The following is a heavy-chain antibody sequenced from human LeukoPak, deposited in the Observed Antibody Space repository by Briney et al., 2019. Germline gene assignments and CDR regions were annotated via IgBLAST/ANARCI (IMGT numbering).Heavy chain of an antibody. CDR1: GYTFTSYG. J-gene: IGHJ3*02. D-gene: IGHD6-13*01. CDR2: ISAYNGNT. V-gene: IGHV1-18*01. CDR3: ARHSSSWYDAFDI. Sequence: GASVKVSCKASGYTFTSYGISWVRQAPGQGLEWMGWISAYNGNTNYAQKLQGRVTMTTDTSTSTAYIELRSLRSDDTAVYYCARHSSSWYDAFDIWGQGTMVTVSS.